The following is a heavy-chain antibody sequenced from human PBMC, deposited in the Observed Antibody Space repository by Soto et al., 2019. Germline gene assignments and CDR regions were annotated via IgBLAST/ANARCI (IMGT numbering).Heavy chain of an antibody. J-gene: IGHJ3*02. CDR3: ARVNYDFWSGYYTRGAFDI. CDR2: ITTSSHTI. Sequence: PGGSLRLSCAASGFTFSSYSMDWVRQAPGQGLEWISYITTSSHTIYYADSVKGRFTISRDNAKNSLYLQMNSLRAEDTAVYYCARVNYDFWSGYYTRGAFDIWGQGTMVTVSS. V-gene: IGHV3-48*04. CDR1: GFTFSSYS. D-gene: IGHD3-3*01.